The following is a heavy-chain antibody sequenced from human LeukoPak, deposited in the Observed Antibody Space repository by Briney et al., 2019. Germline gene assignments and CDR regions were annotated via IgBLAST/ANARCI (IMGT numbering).Heavy chain of an antibody. D-gene: IGHD5-24*01. Sequence: EASVTVSCKAFGYTFTGYWMQWVRQAPGQGPERMGVICPSGGSTIYAQKFKGRVTLTRDMSTSTDYLELSSLRSEDTAVYYCARDNSVRDEAWWFNPWGQGTLVTVSS. V-gene: IGHV1-46*01. CDR2: ICPSGGST. J-gene: IGHJ5*02. CDR3: ARDNSVRDEAWWFNP. CDR1: GYTFTGYW.